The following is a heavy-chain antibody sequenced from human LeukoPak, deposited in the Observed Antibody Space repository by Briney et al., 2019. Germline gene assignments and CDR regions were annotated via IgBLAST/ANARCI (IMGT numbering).Heavy chain of an antibody. CDR2: INPNSGGT. CDR3: ARDSYYYDSSGYPSPIDY. D-gene: IGHD3-22*01. J-gene: IGHJ4*02. CDR1: GYTFTGYY. V-gene: IGHV1-2*02. Sequence: ASVKVSCKASGYTFTGYYMHWVRQAPGQGLEWMGWINPNSGGTNYAQKFQGRVTMTRDTSISTAYMELSRLRSDDTAVYYCARDSYYYDSSGYPSPIDYWGQGTLVTVSS.